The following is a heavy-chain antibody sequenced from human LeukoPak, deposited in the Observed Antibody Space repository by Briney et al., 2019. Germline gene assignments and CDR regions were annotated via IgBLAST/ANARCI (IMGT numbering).Heavy chain of an antibody. CDR1: GFTFSSYA. CDR3: AKDPYCSGGSCQNDAFDI. J-gene: IGHJ3*02. V-gene: IGHV3-23*01. Sequence: GGSLRLSCAASGFTFSSYAMSWVRQAPGKGLEWVPAIRGSGGSTYYADSVKGRFTISRDNSKNTLYLQMNSLRAEDTAVYYCAKDPYCSGGSCQNDAFDIWGQGTMVTVSS. D-gene: IGHD2-15*01. CDR2: IRGSGGST.